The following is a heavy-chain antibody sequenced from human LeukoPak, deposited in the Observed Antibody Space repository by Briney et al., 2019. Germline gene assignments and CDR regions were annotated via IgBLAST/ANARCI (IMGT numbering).Heavy chain of an antibody. CDR3: VKYSSSWYGAYFDY. J-gene: IGHJ4*02. V-gene: IGHV4-38-2*02. Sequence: SETLSLTCTVSGYSISSGYYWGWIRQPPGKGLEWIGSIYHSGSTYYNPSLKSRVTISVDTSKNQFSLKLSSVTAADTAVYYCVKYSSSWYGAYFDYWGQGTLVTVSS. CDR2: IYHSGST. CDR1: GYSISSGYY. D-gene: IGHD6-13*01.